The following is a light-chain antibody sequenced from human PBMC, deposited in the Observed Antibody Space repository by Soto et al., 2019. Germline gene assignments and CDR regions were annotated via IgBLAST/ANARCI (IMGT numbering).Light chain of an antibody. CDR3: QVWDSGSDHVV. J-gene: IGLJ2*01. CDR1: NMGSKS. CDR2: DDS. Sequence: SYELTQPPSVSVAPGQTARITCGGNNMGSKSVHWYQQKPGQAPVLVVYDDSDRPSGIPERFSGSISGNTATLTIRRVEAGDEADYYCQVWDSGSDHVVFGGGTKVTVL. V-gene: IGLV3-21*02.